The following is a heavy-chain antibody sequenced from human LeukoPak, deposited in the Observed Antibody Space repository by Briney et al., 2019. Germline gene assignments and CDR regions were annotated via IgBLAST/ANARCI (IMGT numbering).Heavy chain of an antibody. CDR3: ARDHPEYYDSSGYDAFDI. V-gene: IGHV4-4*02. D-gene: IGHD3-22*01. CDR1: GGSISSSNW. CDR2: IYHSGST. J-gene: IGHJ3*02. Sequence: SETLSLTCAVSGGSISSSNWWSWVRQPPGKGLEWIGEIYHSGSTNYNPSLKSRVTISVDKSKNQFSLKLDSVTAADTAVYFCARDHPEYYDSSGYDAFDIWGQGTMVTVSS.